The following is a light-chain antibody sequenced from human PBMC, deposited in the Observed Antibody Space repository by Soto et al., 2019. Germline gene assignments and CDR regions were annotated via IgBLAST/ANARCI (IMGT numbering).Light chain of an antibody. CDR1: SSDVGGYNH. CDR2: DVS. J-gene: IGLJ1*01. Sequence: QSVLTQPAAVSGSPGQSITISCTGTSSDVGGYNHVSWYQQYPGKAPKYMIYDVSNRPSGVSNRFSGSKSGNMASLIISGLQAEDEADYYCSSYTSSAIYVFGTGTKVTVL. CDR3: SSYTSSAIYV. V-gene: IGLV2-14*01.